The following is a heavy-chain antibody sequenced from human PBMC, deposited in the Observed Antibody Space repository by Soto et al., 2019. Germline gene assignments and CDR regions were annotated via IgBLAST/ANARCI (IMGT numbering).Heavy chain of an antibody. J-gene: IGHJ4*02. Sequence: QITLKESGPTLVKPTQPLTLTCTFSGFSLSTSGVGVGWIRQPPGKALEWLALIYWDDDKRYSPTLKSRFTNTKTTSKIQVVLTMTNMDPVDTATYSCAHILYDCSGYYQALDYWGQRTLVTVFS. CDR3: AHILYDCSGYYQALDY. CDR1: GFSLSTSGVG. D-gene: IGHD3-22*01. V-gene: IGHV2-5*02. CDR2: IYWDDDK.